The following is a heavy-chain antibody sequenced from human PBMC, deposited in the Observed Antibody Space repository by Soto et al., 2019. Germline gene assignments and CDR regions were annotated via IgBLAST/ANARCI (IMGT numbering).Heavy chain of an antibody. J-gene: IGHJ3*02. CDR1: GGFVSSGSYY. CDR3: ARVERGTATTVVDAFDI. Sequence: QVQLQQWGAGLLKPSETLSLTCAVYGGFVSSGSYYWSWIRQPPGKGLEWIGEMRPSGGTHFNPSRKSRVTISVDTAKKQFSLKMSSVTAADTALYYCARVERGTATTVVDAFDIWVPGTMVTVSS. V-gene: IGHV4-34*01. CDR2: MRPSGGT. D-gene: IGHD1-1*01.